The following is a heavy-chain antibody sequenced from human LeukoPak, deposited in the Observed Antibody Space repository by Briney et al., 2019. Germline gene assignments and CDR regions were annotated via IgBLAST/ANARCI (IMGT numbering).Heavy chain of an antibody. V-gene: IGHV3-23*01. J-gene: IGHJ4*02. CDR3: ARDTPPTGTGGFDY. Sequence: GGSLRLSCAASGFTFSSYAMSWVRQPPGKGLEWVSAISGSGGTTYYADSVKGRFTISRDNSKNTLYLQMNSLRAEDTAVYYCARDTPPTGTGGFDYWGQGTLVTVSS. CDR1: GFTFSSYA. D-gene: IGHD1-1*01. CDR2: ISGSGGTT.